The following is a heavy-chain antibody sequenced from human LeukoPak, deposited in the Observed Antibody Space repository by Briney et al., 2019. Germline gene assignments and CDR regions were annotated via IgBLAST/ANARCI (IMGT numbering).Heavy chain of an antibody. Sequence: GASVKVSCKASGYTFTSYGISWVRQAPGQGLEWMGWISAYNGNTNYAQKLQGRVTMTTDTSTSTAYMELRSLRSDDTAVYYCARHLSYYDYVWGSYRTYYFDYWGQGTLVTVSS. J-gene: IGHJ4*02. CDR2: ISAYNGNT. D-gene: IGHD3-16*02. CDR3: ARHLSYYDYVWGSYRTYYFDY. CDR1: GYTFTSYG. V-gene: IGHV1-18*01.